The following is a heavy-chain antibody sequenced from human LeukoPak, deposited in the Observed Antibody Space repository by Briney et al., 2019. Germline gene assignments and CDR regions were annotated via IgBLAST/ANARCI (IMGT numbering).Heavy chain of an antibody. D-gene: IGHD3-3*01. CDR2: IYPGNSDT. V-gene: IGHV5-51*01. Sequence: GESLKISCKGSGYSFTSYWIGWVRQMPGKGLEWMGIIYPGNSDTRYSPSFQAQVTISADKSISTAYLQWSSLKASDTAMYYCARQKGYDFWSGPNYYYYYMDVWGKGTTVTVSS. CDR1: GYSFTSYW. J-gene: IGHJ6*03. CDR3: ARQKGYDFWSGPNYYYYYMDV.